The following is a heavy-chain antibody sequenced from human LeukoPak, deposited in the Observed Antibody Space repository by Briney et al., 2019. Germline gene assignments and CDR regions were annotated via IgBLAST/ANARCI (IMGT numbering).Heavy chain of an antibody. Sequence: GESLKIPCKGSGYSFTSYWIGWVRQMPGKGLEWIGIIYPGDSETRYNPSFQGQVTISVDKSISTAYLQWNSLQGSDTAMYYCARHTPTDGYNFDYWGQGTLVTVSS. D-gene: IGHD5-24*01. CDR2: IYPGDSET. CDR3: ARHTPTDGYNFDY. J-gene: IGHJ4*02. CDR1: GYSFTSYW. V-gene: IGHV5-51*01.